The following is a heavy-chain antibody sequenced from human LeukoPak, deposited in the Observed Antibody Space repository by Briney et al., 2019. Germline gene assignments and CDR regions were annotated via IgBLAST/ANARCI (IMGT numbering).Heavy chain of an antibody. CDR1: GYTFTSYY. CDR3: ARDQTSYYFDC. J-gene: IGHJ4*02. V-gene: IGHV1-46*01. CDR2: INPSGGSK. Sequence: ASVKVSCKASGYTFTSYYMHWVRQAPGQGLEWMGIINPSGGSKSCAQKFQGRVTMTRDTSTSTVYMELSSLRSEDTATYYCARDQTSYYFDCGGEGTLVTVSS.